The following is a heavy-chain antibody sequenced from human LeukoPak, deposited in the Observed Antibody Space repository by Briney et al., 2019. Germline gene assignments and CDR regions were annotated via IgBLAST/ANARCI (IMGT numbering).Heavy chain of an antibody. V-gene: IGHV7-4-1*02. CDR3: ARVGLYGDYNLYY. Sequence: ASVKVSCKASGYTFTNYAMNWVRQAPGQGLEWMGWIDTNTENPTYAQGFTGRFVFSLDTSVSTAYLQISSLKAEDTAVYYCARVGLYGDYNLYYRGQGTLVTVSS. CDR1: GYTFTNYA. J-gene: IGHJ4*02. CDR2: IDTNTENP. D-gene: IGHD4-17*01.